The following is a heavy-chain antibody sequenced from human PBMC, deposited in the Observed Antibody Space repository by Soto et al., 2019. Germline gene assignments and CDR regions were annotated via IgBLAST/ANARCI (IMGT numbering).Heavy chain of an antibody. D-gene: IGHD4-17*01. J-gene: IGHJ6*02. Sequence: EEQLVESGGGLVQPGGSLRLSCAASGFTFSGSALHWVRQASGKGLEWVGRIRSKPNNYATTYAASVNGRFTISRDESINTAYLQMNSLKTDDTAVYYCTRPGYGDYADYYNHYYGLDVWGQGTTVTVSS. CDR1: GFTFSGSA. V-gene: IGHV3-73*02. CDR2: IRSKPNNYAT. CDR3: TRPGYGDYADYYNHYYGLDV.